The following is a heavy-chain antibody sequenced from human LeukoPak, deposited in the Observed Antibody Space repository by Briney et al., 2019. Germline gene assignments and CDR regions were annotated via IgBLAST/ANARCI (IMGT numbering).Heavy chain of an antibody. D-gene: IGHD6-13*01. Sequence: SETLSLTCAVYGGSFSGYYWSWIRQPPGKGLEWIGEINHSGSTNYNPSLKSRVTISVDTSKNQFSLKLSSVTAADTAVYDCARRIGIAAAGTGWFDPWGQGTLVTVSS. CDR3: ARRIGIAAAGTGWFDP. V-gene: IGHV4-34*01. J-gene: IGHJ5*02. CDR1: GGSFSGYY. CDR2: INHSGST.